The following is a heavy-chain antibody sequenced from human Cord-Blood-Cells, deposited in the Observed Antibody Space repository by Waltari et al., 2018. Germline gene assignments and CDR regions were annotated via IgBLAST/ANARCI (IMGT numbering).Heavy chain of an antibody. CDR1: GLTVRTSS. CDR2: ISSSSSYI. Sequence: EVQLVESGGGLVQRVGFMRLIYAAPGLTVRTSSMNWVGRVTGKGLEWVSSISSSSSYIYYADSVKGRFTISRDNAKNSLYLQMNSLRAEDTAVYYCARAHYCSSTSCYTDAFDIWGQGTMVTVSS. J-gene: IGHJ3*02. CDR3: ARAHYCSSTSCYTDAFDI. V-gene: IGHV3-21*02. D-gene: IGHD2-2*02.